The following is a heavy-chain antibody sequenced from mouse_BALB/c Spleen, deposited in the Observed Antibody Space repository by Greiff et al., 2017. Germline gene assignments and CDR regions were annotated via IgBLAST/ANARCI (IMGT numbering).Heavy chain of an antibody. CDR3: ARGTSSYAMDY. Sequence: EVKLVESGPELVKPGASVKISCKASGYSFTGYFMNWVMQSHGKSLEWIGRINPYNGDTFYNQKFKGKATLTVDKSSSTAHMELRSLASEDSAVYYCARGTSSYAMDYWGQGTSVTVSS. CDR2: INPYNGDT. J-gene: IGHJ4*01. V-gene: IGHV1-20*02. CDR1: GYSFTGYF. D-gene: IGHD3-1*01.